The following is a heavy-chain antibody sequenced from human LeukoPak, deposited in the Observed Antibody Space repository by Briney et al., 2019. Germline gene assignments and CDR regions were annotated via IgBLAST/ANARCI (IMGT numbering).Heavy chain of an antibody. CDR1: GFTFDDYA. D-gene: IGHD6-19*01. J-gene: IGHJ4*02. CDR3: AKVKTRAVADPSDY. CDR2: ISWNSGNI. V-gene: IGHV3-9*01. Sequence: PGGSLRLSCAASGFTFDDYAMHWVRQAPGKGLEWVSGISWNSGNIGYADSVKGRFTISRDNAKKSLYLQMNSLRVEDTALYYCAKVKTRAVADPSDYWGQGTLVTVSS.